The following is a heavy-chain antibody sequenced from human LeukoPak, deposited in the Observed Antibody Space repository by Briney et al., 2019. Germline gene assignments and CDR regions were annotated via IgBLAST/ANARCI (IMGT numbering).Heavy chain of an antibody. Sequence: GGSLRLSCEGSGFTFSNYAMSWVRQAPGKGLEWVSIIGGRGNGIVYADSVRGRFTISRDNSQSKLYLEMTSLRPEDTALYYCAQEWVPQDQLHYAYWGRGTLVTVSS. J-gene: IGHJ4*02. V-gene: IGHV3-23*01. CDR1: GFTFSNYA. D-gene: IGHD3-16*01. CDR3: AQEWVPQDQLHYAY. CDR2: IGGRGNGI.